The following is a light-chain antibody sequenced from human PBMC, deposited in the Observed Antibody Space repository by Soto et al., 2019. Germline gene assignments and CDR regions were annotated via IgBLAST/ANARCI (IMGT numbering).Light chain of an antibody. J-gene: IGKJ2*01. V-gene: IGKV1-39*01. Sequence: DIQMTQSPASLSASVGDRVTMTCRASRSISRYLSWYQQKPGKAPNLLIFDTSTLQSGVPSRFSGSGSGTDFSLTISSLQPEDFAAYYCLQTYTVPRTFGQGTNLDIK. CDR1: RSISRY. CDR3: LQTYTVPRT. CDR2: DTS.